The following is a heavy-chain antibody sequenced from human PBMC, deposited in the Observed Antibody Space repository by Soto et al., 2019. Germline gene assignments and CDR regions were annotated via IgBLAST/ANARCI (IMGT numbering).Heavy chain of an antibody. CDR3: TTGAAGIAAPVI. Sequence: ASVNVSCKASGYTFTSFGVNCMRHAPGQGLEWIGWVNTYNGNTKYSQKFQGRVTMTEDTSTSTAYMEVGSFRSDDPAIYYCTTGAAGIAAPVIWGQGTPVTVSS. CDR2: VNTYNGNT. D-gene: IGHD6-13*01. V-gene: IGHV1-18*01. CDR1: GYTFTSFG. J-gene: IGHJ4*02.